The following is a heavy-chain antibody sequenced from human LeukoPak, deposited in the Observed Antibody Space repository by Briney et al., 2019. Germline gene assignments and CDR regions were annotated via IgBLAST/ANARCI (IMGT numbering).Heavy chain of an antibody. Sequence: GGSLRLSCAASGFTFDDYAMHWVRQAPGKGLEWVSLISWDGGSTYYADSVKGRFTISRDNSKNSLYLQMNSLRAEDTALYYCAKSQTYYYDSSGPFDYWGQGTLVTVSS. CDR1: GFTFDDYA. CDR2: ISWDGGST. CDR3: AKSQTYYYDSSGPFDY. V-gene: IGHV3-43D*03. D-gene: IGHD3-22*01. J-gene: IGHJ4*02.